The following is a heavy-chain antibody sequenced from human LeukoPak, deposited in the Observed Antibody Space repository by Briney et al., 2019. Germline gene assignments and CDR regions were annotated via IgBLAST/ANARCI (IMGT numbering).Heavy chain of an antibody. J-gene: IGHJ4*02. Sequence: GGSLRLSCAASGFTFSNDWMSWVRQAPGKGLEWVGRIKSKTDGGTTDYAAPVKGRFTISRDDSKNTLYLQMNSLKTEDTAVYYCTTDRMVTTSGFDYWGQGTLVTVSS. CDR1: GFTFSNDW. D-gene: IGHD4-17*01. CDR3: TTDRMVTTSGFDY. CDR2: IKSKTDGGTT. V-gene: IGHV3-15*01.